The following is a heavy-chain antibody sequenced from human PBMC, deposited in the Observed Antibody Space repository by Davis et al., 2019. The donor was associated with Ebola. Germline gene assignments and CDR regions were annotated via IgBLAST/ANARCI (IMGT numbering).Heavy chain of an antibody. CDR2: ISSDGSST. CDR1: GFIFSGYW. V-gene: IGHV3-74*01. J-gene: IGHJ4*02. Sequence: GESLKISCTASGFIFSGYWMHWVRQAPGKGLVWVSRISSDGSSTNYADSVKGRFTISRDNARNTLFLQMDSLGVEDTAVYYCAVRYRDYWGQGTLVTVSS. CDR3: AVRYRDY. D-gene: IGHD1-26*01.